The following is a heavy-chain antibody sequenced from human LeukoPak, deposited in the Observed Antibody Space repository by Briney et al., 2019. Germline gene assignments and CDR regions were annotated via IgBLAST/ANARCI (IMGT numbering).Heavy chain of an antibody. CDR3: ARSMVRGVIIGYGMDV. J-gene: IGHJ6*02. V-gene: IGHV3-33*08. Sequence: GGSLRLSCAASGFTFSSYAMSWVRQAPGKGLEWVAVIWYDGSNKYYADSVKGRFTISRDNSKNTLYLQMNSLRAEDTAVYYCARSMVRGVIIGYGMDVWGQGTTVTVSS. CDR2: IWYDGSNK. CDR1: GFTFSSYA. D-gene: IGHD3-10*01.